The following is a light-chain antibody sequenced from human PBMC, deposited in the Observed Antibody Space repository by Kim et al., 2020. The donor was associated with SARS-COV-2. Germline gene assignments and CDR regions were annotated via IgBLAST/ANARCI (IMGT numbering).Light chain of an antibody. CDR2: GKN. CDR3: NSRDSNDNVV. CDR1: SLRSYY. Sequence: SSELTQDPAVSVALGQTVRITCQGDSLRSYYATWYQQKPGQAPILVIYGKNHRPSGIPDRSSGFSSGNTASLTITGTQAGDEADYCCNSRDSNDNVVFGGGTQLTVL. V-gene: IGLV3-19*01. J-gene: IGLJ2*01.